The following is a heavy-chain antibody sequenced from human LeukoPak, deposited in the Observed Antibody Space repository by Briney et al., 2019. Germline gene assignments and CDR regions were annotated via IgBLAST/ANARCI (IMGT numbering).Heavy chain of an antibody. Sequence: GGSLRLSCAAAGFTFSRYWMSWVRQATGKGLECVAKIKEDGSEKHYVDSVKGRFTISRDNAKNSLYLQMNSLRAEDTAVYYCAKPRMVRGVPRYYFDYWGQGTLVTVSS. V-gene: IGHV3-7*03. CDR2: IKEDGSEK. D-gene: IGHD3-10*01. CDR1: GFTFSRYW. CDR3: AKPRMVRGVPRYYFDY. J-gene: IGHJ4*02.